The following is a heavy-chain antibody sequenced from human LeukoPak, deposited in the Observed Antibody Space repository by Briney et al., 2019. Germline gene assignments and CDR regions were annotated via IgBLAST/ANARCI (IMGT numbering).Heavy chain of an antibody. CDR3: ARGVRRGRWFDP. CDR2: INHSGST. V-gene: IGHV4-34*01. Sequence: PSETLSLTCAVYGGSFSGYYWSWIRQPPGKGLEWIGEINHSGSTNYNPSLKSRVTISVDTSKNQLSLKLSSVTAADTAVYYCARGVRRGRWFDPWGQGTLVTVSS. CDR1: GGSFSGYY. J-gene: IGHJ5*02.